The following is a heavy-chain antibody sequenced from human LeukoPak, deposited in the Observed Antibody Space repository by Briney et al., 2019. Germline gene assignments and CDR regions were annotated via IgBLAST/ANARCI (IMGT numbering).Heavy chain of an antibody. J-gene: IGHJ4*01. Sequence: SETLSLTCTVSGDSFNSNGYSWGWIRQPPGKGLEWIGGIYYSGSTYYNPSLKSRVTISVDTSKNHFSLKLTSVTAADTATYYCARGSDYTWGGWGQGTLVTVSS. V-gene: IGHV4-39*02. D-gene: IGHD3-10*01. CDR3: ARGSDYTWGG. CDR1: GDSFNSNGYS. CDR2: IYYSGST.